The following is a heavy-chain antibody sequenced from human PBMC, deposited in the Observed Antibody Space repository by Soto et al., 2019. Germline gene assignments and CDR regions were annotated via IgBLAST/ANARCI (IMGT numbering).Heavy chain of an antibody. CDR3: ARDDSSGWPKFDY. CDR1: GGSVSSGSYY. V-gene: IGHV4-61*01. D-gene: IGHD6-19*01. Sequence: SETLSLTCTVSGGSVSSGSYYWSWIRQPPGKGLEWIGYIYYSGSTNYNPSLKSRVTISVDTSKNQFSLKLSSVTAADTAVYYCARDDSSGWPKFDYWGQGTLVTVS. CDR2: IYYSGST. J-gene: IGHJ4*02.